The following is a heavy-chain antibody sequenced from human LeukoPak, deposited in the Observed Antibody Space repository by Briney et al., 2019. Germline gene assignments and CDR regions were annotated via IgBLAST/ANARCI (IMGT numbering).Heavy chain of an antibody. D-gene: IGHD4-17*01. Sequence: SETLSLTCTVFGGSISRYYWSWIRQPPRRELEWMGYIYDRGSTNYNPSLESRVTISLDTSKNQFSLKLNSVTAADTAVYYCARTITVTTRFDSWGQGTLVAVSS. CDR3: ARTITVTTRFDS. CDR1: GGSISRYY. CDR2: IYDRGST. J-gene: IGHJ4*02. V-gene: IGHV4-59*01.